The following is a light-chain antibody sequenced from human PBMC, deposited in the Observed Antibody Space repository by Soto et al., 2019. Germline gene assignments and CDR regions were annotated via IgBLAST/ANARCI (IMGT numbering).Light chain of an antibody. CDR3: SSYAASNNFYFV. Sequence: QSALTQPPSASWSPGQSVTISCTGTSSDVGGYNYVSWYQQYPGRAPKLMIYEVTKRPSGVPDRFSGSKSGNTASLTVSGLQAEDEADYYCSSYAASNNFYFVFGGGTKVTV. V-gene: IGLV2-8*01. J-gene: IGLJ3*02. CDR2: EVT. CDR1: SSDVGGYNY.